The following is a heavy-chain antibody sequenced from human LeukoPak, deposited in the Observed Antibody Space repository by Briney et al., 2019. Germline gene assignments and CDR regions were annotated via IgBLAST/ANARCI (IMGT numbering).Heavy chain of an antibody. CDR1: GFTFSNYG. CDR2: ISGSGGTT. V-gene: IGHV3-23*01. CDR3: ALAAAASSFDY. D-gene: IGHD2-15*01. Sequence: GGSLRLSCAASGFTFSNYGMSWVRQAPGKGLEWVSGISGSGGTTYYADSVKGRSTISRDNSKNTLYLQMNSLRVEDTAVYYCALAAAASSFDYWGQGTLLTVSS. J-gene: IGHJ4*02.